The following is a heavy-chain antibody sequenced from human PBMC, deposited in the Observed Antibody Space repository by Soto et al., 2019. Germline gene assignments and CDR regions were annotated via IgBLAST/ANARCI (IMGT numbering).Heavy chain of an antibody. CDR2: ISYSGGST. CDR1: GFTFSMFA. V-gene: IGHV3-23*01. D-gene: IGHD3-10*01. Sequence: PGGSLRLSCAASGFTFSMFAMNWVRQAPGKGLEWVASISYSGGSTNYADSVRGRFTISRDNSKNTLSLQMTSLRAEDTAVYYCAKVTGSTSATANFDYWGRGTRGTGS. J-gene: IGHJ4*02. CDR3: AKVTGSTSATANFDY.